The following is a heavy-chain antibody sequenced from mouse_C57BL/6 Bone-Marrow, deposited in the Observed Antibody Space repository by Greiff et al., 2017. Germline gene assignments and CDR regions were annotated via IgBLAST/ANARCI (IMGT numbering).Heavy chain of an antibody. Sequence: LQQSGASVKISCKASGYAFSSYWMNWVKQRPGKGLEWIGKIYPGDGDTNYNGKFKGKATLTADKSSSTAYMQLSNLASEDSAVYFCARRRVLRRGAFDYWGQGTTLTVSS. CDR2: IYPGDGDT. V-gene: IGHV1-80*01. CDR3: ARRRVLRRGAFDY. J-gene: IGHJ2*01. D-gene: IGHD2-4*01. CDR1: GYAFSSYW.